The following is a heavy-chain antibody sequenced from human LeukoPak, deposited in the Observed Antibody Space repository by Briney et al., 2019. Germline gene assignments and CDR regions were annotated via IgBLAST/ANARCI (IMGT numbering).Heavy chain of an antibody. V-gene: IGHV3-11*04. Sequence: GGSLRLSCAASGFTFSDYYMSWIRQAPGKGLEWLSYISNSGSAMSYADSVKGRFTTSRDNAKNSLYLQMNSLRAEDTAVYYCARVREVYASDYWGQGTLVAVSS. CDR2: ISNSGSAM. CDR3: ARVREVYASDY. CDR1: GFTFSDYY. J-gene: IGHJ4*02. D-gene: IGHD2-8*01.